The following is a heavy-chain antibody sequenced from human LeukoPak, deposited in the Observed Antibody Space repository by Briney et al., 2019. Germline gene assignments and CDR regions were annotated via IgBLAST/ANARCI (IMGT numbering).Heavy chain of an antibody. V-gene: IGHV4-59*01. CDR1: GASISSYY. D-gene: IGHD3-9*01. CDR2: IYYSWST. J-gene: IGHJ4*02. CDR3: ARKRYDYFDY. Sequence: SETLSLTCTVSGASISSYYWSWLRQPPGKGLEWLGYIYYSWSTNYNPSLKSRVTISVDTSKNQFSLKLSSVTAADTAVYYFARKRYDYFDYWGQGTLVTVSS.